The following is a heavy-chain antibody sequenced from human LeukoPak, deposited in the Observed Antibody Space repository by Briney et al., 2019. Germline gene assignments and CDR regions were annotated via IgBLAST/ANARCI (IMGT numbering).Heavy chain of an antibody. J-gene: IGHJ3*02. CDR1: GGSISSSSYY. V-gene: IGHV4-39*07. Sequence: SETLSLTCTVSGGSISSSSYYWGWIRQPPGKGLEWIGSIYYSGSTYYNPSLKSRVTISVDTSKNQFSLKLSSVTAADTAVYYCAKRMFGVVKGAFDIWGQGTMVTVSS. CDR3: AKRMFGVVKGAFDI. D-gene: IGHD3-3*01. CDR2: IYYSGST.